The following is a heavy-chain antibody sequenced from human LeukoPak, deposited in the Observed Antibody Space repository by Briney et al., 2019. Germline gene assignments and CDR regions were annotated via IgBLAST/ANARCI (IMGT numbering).Heavy chain of an antibody. CDR2: IYYSGST. CDR1: GGSISSSSYY. J-gene: IGHJ3*02. CDR3: ARNHIVVVTAIPGAFDI. Sequence: SETLSLTCTVSGGSISSSSYYWGWIRQPPGKGLEWIGSIYYSGSTYYNPSLKSRVTISVDTSKNQFSLKLNSVTAADTAVYYCARNHIVVVTAIPGAFDIWGQGTMVTVSS. D-gene: IGHD2-21*02. V-gene: IGHV4-39*01.